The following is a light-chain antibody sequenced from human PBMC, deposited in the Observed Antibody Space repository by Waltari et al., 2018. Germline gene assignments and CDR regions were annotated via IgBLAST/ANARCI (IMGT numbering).Light chain of an antibody. CDR1: QSVSSN. V-gene: IGKV3-15*01. J-gene: IGKJ1*01. Sequence: EIVMTQSPATLSVSPGERATLSCRASQSVSSNLAWYQQKPGQAPRLLIYGASTRATGIPARFSGSGSGTEFTLTISSLQSEDFAVYYCQQYNNCPLSWTFGQGTKVEIK. CDR2: GAS. CDR3: QQYNNCPLSWT.